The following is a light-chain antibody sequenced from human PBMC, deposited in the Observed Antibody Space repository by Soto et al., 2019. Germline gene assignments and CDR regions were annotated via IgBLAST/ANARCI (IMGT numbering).Light chain of an antibody. J-gene: IGKJ4*01. CDR1: HDVSRN. CDR3: QQYNSMLS. V-gene: IGKV1-33*01. Sequence: DIQMTQSPSSLSASVGDRVTIACQSSHDVSRNLNWFQQKPGEAPKLLIYDASNLERGVLSRFSASGSGTDFTFTISSLQPEDVATYYCQQYNSMLSFGGGTEIELK. CDR2: DAS.